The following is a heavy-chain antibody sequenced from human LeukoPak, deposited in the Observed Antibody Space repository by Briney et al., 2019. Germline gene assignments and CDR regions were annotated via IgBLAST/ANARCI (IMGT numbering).Heavy chain of an antibody. Sequence: SETLSLTCTVSGGSISSCYWSWIRQPPGKGLEWIGYISYGGATSYNPSLKRRVTISVDSPKNRFSLRLSSLTAADTALYYCARHGGTLDYFDYWGPGSLVTVSS. D-gene: IGHD1-26*01. CDR2: ISYGGAT. CDR1: GGSISSCY. J-gene: IGHJ4*02. CDR3: ARHGGTLDYFDY. V-gene: IGHV4-59*08.